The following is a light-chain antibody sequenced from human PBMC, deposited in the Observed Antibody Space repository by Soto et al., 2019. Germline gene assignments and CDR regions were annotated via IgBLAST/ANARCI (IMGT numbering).Light chain of an antibody. CDR3: LQDFNCPIT. CDR1: RDIRTV. CDR2: VAS. J-gene: IGKJ5*01. V-gene: IGKV1-6*01. Sequence: AIHLTQSPSSLSASVLVRVTVSCRASRDIRTVLAWYQHAPGKDPKLLIYVASILHSGVPSSFSGSGSGTDFTLTISSLLPEDFATYYCLQDFNCPITYGQWTRLELK.